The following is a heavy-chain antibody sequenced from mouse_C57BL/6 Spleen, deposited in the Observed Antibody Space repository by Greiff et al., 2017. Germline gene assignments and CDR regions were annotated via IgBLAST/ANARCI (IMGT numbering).Heavy chain of an antibody. CDR1: GYSLTSYG. Sequence: QVQLQQPGPGLVQPSPSLSITCTVSGYSLTSYGVHWVRQSPGKGLEWLGVIGSGGSTDYNAAFISRLGISKDNSKCRVFFKVNSLQADDTSIYYGARESTPAMDYWGQGTSVTVSS. CDR2: IGSGGST. J-gene: IGHJ4*01. CDR3: ARESTPAMDY. V-gene: IGHV2-2*01.